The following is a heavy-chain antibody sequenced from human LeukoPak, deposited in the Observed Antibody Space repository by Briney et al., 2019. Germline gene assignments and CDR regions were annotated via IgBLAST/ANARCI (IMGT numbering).Heavy chain of an antibody. D-gene: IGHD1-26*01. CDR1: GGSFSGYY. CDR2: INHSGST. J-gene: IGHJ4*02. Sequence: SETLSLTCAVYGGSFSGYYWSWIRQPPGKGLEWIGEINHSGSTNYNPSLKSRVTISVDTSKNQFSLKLSSVTAADTAVYYCARWSPGGSYSNYWGQGTLVTVSS. V-gene: IGHV4-34*01. CDR3: ARWSPGGSYSNY.